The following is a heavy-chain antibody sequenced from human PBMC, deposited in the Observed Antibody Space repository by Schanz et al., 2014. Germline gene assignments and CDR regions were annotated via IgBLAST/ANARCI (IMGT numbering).Heavy chain of an antibody. V-gene: IGHV1-18*01. CDR2: ISAFDDKT. Sequence: QVQLVQSGAEVKKPGASVRVSCKASGYSFTTYDVNWVRQATGQGPEWMGWISAFDDKTDYAQNFQGRLIMTTDTSTTTVYMELRGLRSDDTAVYYCARETTIITGGAFDAWGQGTMVIVSS. CDR1: GYSFTTYD. D-gene: IGHD3-9*01. J-gene: IGHJ3*01. CDR3: ARETTIITGGAFDA.